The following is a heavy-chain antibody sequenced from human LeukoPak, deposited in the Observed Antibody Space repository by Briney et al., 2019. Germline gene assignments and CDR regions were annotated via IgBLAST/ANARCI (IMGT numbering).Heavy chain of an antibody. CDR1: GFTVSSNY. CDR2: IYSGGST. D-gene: IGHD4-17*01. Sequence: GGSLRLSCAASGFTVSSNYMSWVRQAPGKGLEWVSVIYSGGSTHYADSVKGRFTISRDNSKNTLYLQMNSLRAEDTAVYYCARDVYSYGDGYDAFDIWGQGTMVTVSS. CDR3: ARDVYSYGDGYDAFDI. V-gene: IGHV3-66*01. J-gene: IGHJ3*02.